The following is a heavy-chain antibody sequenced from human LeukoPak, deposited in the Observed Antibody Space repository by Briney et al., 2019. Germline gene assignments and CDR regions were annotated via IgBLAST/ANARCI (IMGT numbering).Heavy chain of an antibody. J-gene: IGHJ4*02. Sequence: PVGSLCLSCAASLVTRLRYARSWVRQAPGKGYEWGSTITGIGLHTYYGDSVRRRITNSRDNSRKAVYLEMNSLVAEGTAFYYCAKGMLSILNWGQGTLVTVSS. V-gene: IGHV3-23*01. CDR1: LVTRLRYA. CDR3: AKGMLSILN. CDR2: ITGIGLHT. D-gene: IGHD3-3*02.